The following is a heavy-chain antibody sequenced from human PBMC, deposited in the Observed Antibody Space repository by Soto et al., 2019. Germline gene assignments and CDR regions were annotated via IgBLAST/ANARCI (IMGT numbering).Heavy chain of an antibody. CDR2: INPSGGGT. CDR1: GYTFTNYY. J-gene: IGHJ4*02. D-gene: IGHD2-2*01. CDR3: ARPAAKMVSYYFDY. V-gene: IGHV1-46*01. Sequence: QVQLVQSGAEVKKPGASVKVSCKTSGYTFTNYYMHWVRQAPGQGLEWMGIINPSGGGTTYAQKSQGRATMTTHTSTSTVYMDLSILRSEDTAVYYCARPAAKMVSYYFDYWGQGTLVTVSS.